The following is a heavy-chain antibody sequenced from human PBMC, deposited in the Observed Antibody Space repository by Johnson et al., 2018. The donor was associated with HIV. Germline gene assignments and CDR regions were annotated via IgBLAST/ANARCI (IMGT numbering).Heavy chain of an antibody. D-gene: IGHD3-22*01. Sequence: QMQLVESGGGVVQPGRSLRLSCAASGFTFSSYTMHWVRQAPGKGLEWVAFIRYDGGNKYYSDSVKGRFTISRDNSKNTLYLQMNSLRPEDTAGYYCAREGYDSSGWYRNVFDIWGQGTMVTVSS. CDR2: IRYDGGNK. J-gene: IGHJ3*02. CDR1: GFTFSSYT. CDR3: AREGYDSSGWYRNVFDI. V-gene: IGHV3-30*04.